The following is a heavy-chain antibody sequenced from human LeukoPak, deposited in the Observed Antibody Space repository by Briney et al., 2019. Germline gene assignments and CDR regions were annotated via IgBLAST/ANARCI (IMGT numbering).Heavy chain of an antibody. CDR1: GGSISSSSYY. Sequence: SETLSLTCSVSGGSISSSSYYWGWIRQPPGKGLEWIGSIYYSGSTYHNPSLKSRVTISVDTSKNQFSLKLSSVTAADTAVYYCARGPGYSSGWVNYWGQGTLVTVSS. D-gene: IGHD6-19*01. J-gene: IGHJ4*02. CDR2: IYYSGST. CDR3: ARGPGYSSGWVNY. V-gene: IGHV4-39*07.